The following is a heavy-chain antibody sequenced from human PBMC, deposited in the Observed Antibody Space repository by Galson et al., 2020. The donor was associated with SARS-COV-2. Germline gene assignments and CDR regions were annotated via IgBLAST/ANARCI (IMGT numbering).Heavy chain of an antibody. CDR1: GFTFSTYD. D-gene: IGHD1-1*01. CDR2: MLHDGTNK. Sequence: GGSLRLSCAASGFTFSTYDIHWVRQAPGKGLEWVAIMLHDGTNKYYADSVKGRFTISRDNSKNTLYLQMDSLRPDDTAVYYCARGSGEGTGSWFDPWGQGTLVTVSS. CDR3: ARGSGEGTGSWFDP. J-gene: IGHJ5*02. V-gene: IGHV3-30*03.